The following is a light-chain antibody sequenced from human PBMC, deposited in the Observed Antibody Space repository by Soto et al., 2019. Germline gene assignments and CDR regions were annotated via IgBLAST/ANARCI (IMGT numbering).Light chain of an antibody. Sequence: AIQLTQSPSSLSASVGDRVTITCRASQGISSALAWYQQKPGKAPKLLIYDASSLESGVPSRFSGSGSGTDFTLTISSLQTEDFATYYCQQCNSYPLAFGGGTKVDIK. CDR2: DAS. J-gene: IGKJ4*01. V-gene: IGKV1-13*02. CDR3: QQCNSYPLA. CDR1: QGISSA.